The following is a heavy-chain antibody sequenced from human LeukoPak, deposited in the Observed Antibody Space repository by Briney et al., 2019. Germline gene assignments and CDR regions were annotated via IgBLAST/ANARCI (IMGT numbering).Heavy chain of an antibody. Sequence: PGGSLRLSCAASGFTFSSYTMNWVRQAPGKGLEWVSSISSSSHYIYYADSVKGRFTISRDNAKNSVYLQMNSLRAEDTAVYYCARVAYSGSNFDYWGQGTLVTVSS. CDR1: GFTFSSYT. J-gene: IGHJ4*02. D-gene: IGHD1-26*01. CDR3: ARVAYSGSNFDY. CDR2: ISSSSHYI. V-gene: IGHV3-21*01.